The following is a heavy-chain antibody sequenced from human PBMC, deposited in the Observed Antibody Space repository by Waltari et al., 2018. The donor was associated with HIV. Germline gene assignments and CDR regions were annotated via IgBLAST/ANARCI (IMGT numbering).Heavy chain of an antibody. D-gene: IGHD3-10*01. Sequence: QVQLQESGPGLVRPSETLSLTCTVSGGSINFYYWSWIRQPPGKGLEWIGYVYYSGITNYHPPLQSRLTISLDTPKNQFSLQLTSVTAADTALYYCARDQGGGDFEYWGQGILVTVSS. J-gene: IGHJ4*02. CDR2: VYYSGIT. V-gene: IGHV4-59*01. CDR1: GGSINFYY. CDR3: ARDQGGGDFEY.